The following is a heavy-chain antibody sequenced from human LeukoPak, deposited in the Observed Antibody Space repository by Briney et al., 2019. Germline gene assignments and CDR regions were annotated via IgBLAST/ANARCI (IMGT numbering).Heavy chain of an antibody. CDR3: AKDWGKQLERVLYYFDY. CDR1: GFTFSRYG. D-gene: IGHD1-1*01. Sequence: GGSLRVSCAASGFTFSRYGMHWVRQAPGKGLEWVAVISYDGSNKYYADSVKGRFTLSTDNSKNTRYLQMNSLRAEDTAVYYCAKDWGKQLERVLYYFDYWRQGTLVTVSS. CDR2: ISYDGSNK. J-gene: IGHJ4*02. V-gene: IGHV3-30*18.